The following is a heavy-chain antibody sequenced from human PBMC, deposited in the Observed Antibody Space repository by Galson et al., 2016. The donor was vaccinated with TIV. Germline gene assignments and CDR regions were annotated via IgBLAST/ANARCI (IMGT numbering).Heavy chain of an antibody. CDR2: FDPEQHKK. CDR3: ASVAWFPGLSLDN. CDR1: GDSLSDLS. Sequence: SVKVSCKVSGDSLSDLSMHWVRQAPGKGLEWMGGFDPEQHKKIYAQKLQGRVTLTEDTSTATAFLELSSLSFEATAVYYCASVAWFPGLSLDNWGQGTLVIVSS. V-gene: IGHV1-24*01. J-gene: IGHJ4*02. D-gene: IGHD2/OR15-2a*01.